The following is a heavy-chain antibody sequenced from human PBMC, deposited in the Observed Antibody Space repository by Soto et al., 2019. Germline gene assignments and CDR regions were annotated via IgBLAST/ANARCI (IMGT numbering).Heavy chain of an antibody. D-gene: IGHD4-17*01. J-gene: IGHJ4*02. Sequence: SETLSLTCTVSGGSISSSTYYWGWMRQPPGKGLEWIASFFIGGNTYYNPSLKSRVTISVDTSKNQFSLKLSSVTAADTAVYYCARLPPLYGGQENFDYWGQGTLVTVS. CDR1: GGSISSSTYY. V-gene: IGHV4-39*07. CDR3: ARLPPLYGGQENFDY. CDR2: FFIGGNT.